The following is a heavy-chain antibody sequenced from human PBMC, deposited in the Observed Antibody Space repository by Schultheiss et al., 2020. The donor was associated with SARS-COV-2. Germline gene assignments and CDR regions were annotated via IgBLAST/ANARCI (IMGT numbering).Heavy chain of an antibody. J-gene: IGHJ4*02. Sequence: ASVKVSCKASGYAFIGFYIHWLRQAPGQGLQWMGWINPSSGDTNEAQRFQGRVTMTRDTSISTAYMALNRLTSDDTAVYYCASGWGHDYGGYWGQGTLVTVSS. V-gene: IGHV1-2*02. CDR1: GYAFIGFY. CDR2: INPSSGDT. CDR3: ASGWGHDYGGY. D-gene: IGHD4-17*01.